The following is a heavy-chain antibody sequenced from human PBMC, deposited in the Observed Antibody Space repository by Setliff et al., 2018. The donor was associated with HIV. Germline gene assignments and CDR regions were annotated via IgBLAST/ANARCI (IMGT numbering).Heavy chain of an antibody. CDR2: IYSSGTT. CDR3: ARFNALLGSSTYYDY. CDR1: AVSINTYY. Sequence: SETLSLTCTASAVSINTYYWSWIRQPAGRPLEWIGRIYSSGTTKFNPSPKSRAAISVDSSNNQFSLKMTSVTAADTAVYFCARFNALLGSSTYYDYWGPGLLVTVS. D-gene: IGHD3-22*01. J-gene: IGHJ4*02. V-gene: IGHV4-4*07.